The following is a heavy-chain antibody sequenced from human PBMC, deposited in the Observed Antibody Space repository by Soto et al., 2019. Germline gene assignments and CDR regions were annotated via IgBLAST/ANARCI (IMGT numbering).Heavy chain of an antibody. Sequence: QVQLVQSGAEVKKPGASVKVSCKASGYSFTSYDIDWVRQATGQGLEWMGWMNPNSGNTGYAQKFQGRVTMTRNTSISTAYMELSSLRSEDTAVYYCARPTVTNGGFDPWGQGTLVTVSS. V-gene: IGHV1-8*01. CDR3: ARPTVTNGGFDP. D-gene: IGHD4-17*01. CDR1: GYSFTSYD. CDR2: MNPNSGNT. J-gene: IGHJ5*02.